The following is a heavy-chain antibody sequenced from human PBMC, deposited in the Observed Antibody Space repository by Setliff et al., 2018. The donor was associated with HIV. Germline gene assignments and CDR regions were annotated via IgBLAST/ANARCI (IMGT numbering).Heavy chain of an antibody. J-gene: IGHJ3*02. D-gene: IGHD1-26*01. CDR3: ASGGSGSYLPVPDAFDI. CDR2: ISAYNGNT. V-gene: IGHV1-18*01. CDR1: GYTFTSYG. Sequence: ASVKVSCKASGYTFTSYGISWVRQAPGQGLEWMGWISAYNGNTNYAQKLQGRVTMTTDTSTSTAYMGLRSLRSDDTAVYYCASGGSGSYLPVPDAFDIWGQGTMVTVSS.